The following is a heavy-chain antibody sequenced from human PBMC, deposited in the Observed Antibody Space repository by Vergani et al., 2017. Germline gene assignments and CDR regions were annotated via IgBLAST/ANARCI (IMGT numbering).Heavy chain of an antibody. CDR2: ISGSGGST. CDR3: AKDVAAAGTVDY. V-gene: IGHV3-23*01. CDR1: GFTFSSYA. D-gene: IGHD6-13*01. J-gene: IGHJ4*02. Sequence: EVQLLESGGGLVQPGGSLRLSCAASGFTFSSYAMSWVRQAPGKGLEWVSAISGSGGSTYYADSVKGRFTISRDNSKTTLYLQMNSLRAEDTAVYYCAKDVAAAGTVDYWGQGTLVTVSS.